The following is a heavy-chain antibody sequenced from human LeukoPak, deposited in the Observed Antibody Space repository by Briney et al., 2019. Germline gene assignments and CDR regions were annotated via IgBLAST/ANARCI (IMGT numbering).Heavy chain of an antibody. J-gene: IGHJ6*02. CDR3: ARDVQRWLDLQYYYHGMDV. Sequence: ASETLSLTCAVYGGSFSGYYWSWIRQPPGKGLEWIGYVFHSGSTNYNPSLKSRVTISVDTSRSQFSLRLSSVTAADTAVYYCARDVQRWLDLQYYYHGMDVWGQGTTVTVS. CDR1: GGSFSGYY. CDR2: VFHSGST. V-gene: IGHV4-59*01. D-gene: IGHD6-19*01.